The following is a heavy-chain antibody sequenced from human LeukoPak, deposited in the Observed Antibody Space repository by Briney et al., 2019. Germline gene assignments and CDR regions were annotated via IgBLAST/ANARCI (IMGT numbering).Heavy chain of an antibody. CDR1: GYAFTDYY. J-gene: IGHJ4*02. Sequence: ASVKVSCKASGYAFTDYYIHWVRQAPGQGLEWMGWINPNSGGTNYAQKFQGRVTMTRDTSISTAYMELSRLRSDDTAVYYCAPSLYYYGSGSYQTEGYWGQGTLVTVSS. CDR2: INPNSGGT. D-gene: IGHD3-10*01. V-gene: IGHV1-2*02. CDR3: APSLYYYGSGSYQTEGY.